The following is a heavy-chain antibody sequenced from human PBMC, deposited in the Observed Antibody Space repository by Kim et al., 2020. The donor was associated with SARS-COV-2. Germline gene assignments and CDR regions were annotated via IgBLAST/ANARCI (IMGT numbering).Heavy chain of an antibody. CDR3: ASKVRDGYNFGYFQH. D-gene: IGHD5-12*01. V-gene: IGHV3-21*01. Sequence: GGSLRLSCAASGFTFSSYSMNWVRQAPGKGLEWVSSISSSSYIYYADSVKGRFTISRDNAKNSLYLQMKSLRAEDTAVYYCASKVRDGYNFGYFQHWGQGTLVTVSS. CDR2: ISSSSYI. CDR1: GFTFSSYS. J-gene: IGHJ1*01.